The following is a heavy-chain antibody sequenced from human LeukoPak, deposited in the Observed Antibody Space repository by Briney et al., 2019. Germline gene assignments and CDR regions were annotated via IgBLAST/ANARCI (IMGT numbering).Heavy chain of an antibody. CDR1: GGSISSGGYY. CDR2: IYYSGST. V-gene: IGHV4-31*03. J-gene: IGHJ4*02. Sequence: SETLSLTCTVSGGSISSGGYYWRWIRQHPGKGLEWIGYIYYSGSTYYNPSLKSRVTISVDTSKNQFSLKLSSVTAADTAVYYCARVRYYYDSSGSSGYFDYWGQGTLVTVSS. CDR3: ARVRYYYDSSGSSGYFDY. D-gene: IGHD3-22*01.